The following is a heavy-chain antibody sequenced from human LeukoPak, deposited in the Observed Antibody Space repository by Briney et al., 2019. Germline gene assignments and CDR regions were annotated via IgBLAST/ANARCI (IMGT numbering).Heavy chain of an antibody. CDR3: ARQLTRGTSRWFDP. CDR2: IYTSGST. CDR1: GGSISSYY. J-gene: IGHJ5*02. V-gene: IGHV4-4*09. D-gene: IGHD2-2*01. Sequence: SETLSLTCTVSGGSISSYYWSWIRQPPGKGLEWIGYIYTSGSTNYDPSLKSRVTISVDTSKNQFSLKLSSVTAANTAVYYCARQLTRGTSRWFDPWGQGTLVTVSS.